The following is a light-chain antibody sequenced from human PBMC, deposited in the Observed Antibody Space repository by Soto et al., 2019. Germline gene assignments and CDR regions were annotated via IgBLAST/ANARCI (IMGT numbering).Light chain of an antibody. CDR3: QQYDKWPRT. CDR2: DAS. V-gene: IGKV3-20*01. Sequence: EFVLTQSPGTLSLSPGERATLSCRASQTVRNNYLAWYQQKPGQAPRLLIYDASSRATGIPARFSGSGSGTEFTLTISNLQSEDFAVYHCQQYDKWPRTFGQGTKVDIK. J-gene: IGKJ1*01. CDR1: QTVRNNY.